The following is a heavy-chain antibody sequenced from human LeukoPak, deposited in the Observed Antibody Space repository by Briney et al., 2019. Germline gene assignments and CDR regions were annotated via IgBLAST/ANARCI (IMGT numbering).Heavy chain of an antibody. CDR3: AKDRSSGWFFPDY. J-gene: IGHJ4*02. V-gene: IGHV3-23*01. CDR2: ISGSGGST. D-gene: IGHD6-19*01. Sequence: GGSLRLSCAASGFTFSDFYMSWIRQAPGKGLEWVSAISGSGGSTYYADSVKGRFTISRDNSKNTLYLQMNSLRAEDTAVYYCAKDRSSGWFFPDYWGQGTLVTVSS. CDR1: GFTFSDFY.